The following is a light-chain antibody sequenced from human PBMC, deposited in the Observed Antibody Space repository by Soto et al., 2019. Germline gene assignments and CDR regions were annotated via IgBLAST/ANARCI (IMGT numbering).Light chain of an antibody. J-gene: IGKJ1*01. CDR3: QQNACSPGT. Sequence: VLTQSPGTLSFSPVERATLSCRAIQSVSSNYLAGYQQRPGQGPRLLISDASSRPTGVPDRFSGSGSGTDFTLTISRLAPAAFAVYPCQQNACSPGTLGKGT. V-gene: IGKV3-20*01. CDR2: DAS. CDR1: QSVSSNY.